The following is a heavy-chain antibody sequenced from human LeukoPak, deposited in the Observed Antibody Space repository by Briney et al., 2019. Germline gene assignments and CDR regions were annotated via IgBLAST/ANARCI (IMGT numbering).Heavy chain of an antibody. D-gene: IGHD3-10*01. CDR2: IYHSGST. V-gene: IGHV4-38-2*01. CDR3: ARPLTPRGLWFGEYYDHGFDP. Sequence: PSETLSLTCAVSGYSISSGYYWGWIRQPPGKGLEWIGSIYHSGSTYYNPSLKSRVTISVDTSKNQFSLKLSSVTAADTAVYYCARPLTPRGLWFGEYYDHGFDPWGQGTLVTVSS. CDR1: GYSISSGYY. J-gene: IGHJ5*02.